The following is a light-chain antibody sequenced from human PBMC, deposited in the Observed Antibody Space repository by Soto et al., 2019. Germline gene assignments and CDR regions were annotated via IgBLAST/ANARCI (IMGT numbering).Light chain of an antibody. CDR3: SSYGGSSTL. Sequence: QSALTQPASVSGSPGQSITISCTGSSSDIGGYNYVSWYQQHPGKAPQLMIYEVSYRPSGIADRFSGSKSGNTSSLTISGLQPKEAADYYCSSYGGSSTLFGVGTKVTVL. V-gene: IGLV2-14*01. CDR2: EVS. CDR1: SSDIGGYNY. J-gene: IGLJ3*02.